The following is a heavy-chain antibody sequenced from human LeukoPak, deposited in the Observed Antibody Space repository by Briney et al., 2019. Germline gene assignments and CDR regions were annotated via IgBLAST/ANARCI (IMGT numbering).Heavy chain of an antibody. Sequence: PGRSLRLSCAASGFTFSSYAMHWVRQAPGKGLEYVSAISSNGGSTYYAKSVKGRFTISRDNSKNTLYLQMGSLRAEDMAVYYCARAPGGFWSGYPFDYWGQGTLVTVSS. CDR1: GFTFSSYA. CDR2: ISSNGGST. D-gene: IGHD3-3*01. V-gene: IGHV3-64*01. CDR3: ARAPGGFWSGYPFDY. J-gene: IGHJ4*02.